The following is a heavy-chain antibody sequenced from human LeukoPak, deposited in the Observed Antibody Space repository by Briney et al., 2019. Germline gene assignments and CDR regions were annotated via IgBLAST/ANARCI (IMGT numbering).Heavy chain of an antibody. J-gene: IGHJ4*02. Sequence: GGSLRLSCAASGFTFSSYWMSWVRQAPGKGLEWVANIKQDGSEKYYVDSVKGRFTISRDNAKNSLYLQMNSLRAEDTAVYYCEGYSSSWYPHYFDYWGQGTLVTVSS. D-gene: IGHD6-13*01. V-gene: IGHV3-7*01. CDR3: EGYSSSWYPHYFDY. CDR2: IKQDGSEK. CDR1: GFTFSSYW.